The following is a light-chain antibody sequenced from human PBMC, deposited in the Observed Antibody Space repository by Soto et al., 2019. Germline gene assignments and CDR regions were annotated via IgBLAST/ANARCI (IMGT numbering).Light chain of an antibody. V-gene: IGKV3-11*01. CDR2: DAS. CDR1: QSISSY. CDR3: QQRSNWPKT. Sequence: ETVLTQSPATLSLFPGERATLSCRASQSISSYLAWYQQKPGQAPRLLIYDASNRAPGIPARFSGSGSGTDFTLTISSLEPEDFAVYHCQQRSNWPKTFGQGTKVDIK. J-gene: IGKJ1*01.